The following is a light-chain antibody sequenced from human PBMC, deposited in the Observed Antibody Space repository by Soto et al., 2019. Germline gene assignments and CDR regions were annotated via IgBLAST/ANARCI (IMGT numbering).Light chain of an antibody. J-gene: IGKJ1*01. CDR2: GVS. CDR3: QQYTSYPRT. Sequence: EIVLTQSPGTLSLSPGERATLSCTASQSVNSNYLAWHQQKPGQAPRLLIYGVSSRATGIPDRFSGSGSGTDFTLTISRLDPDDVATKDCQQYTSYPRTFCQGTNVDIK. CDR1: QSVNSNY. V-gene: IGKV3-20*01.